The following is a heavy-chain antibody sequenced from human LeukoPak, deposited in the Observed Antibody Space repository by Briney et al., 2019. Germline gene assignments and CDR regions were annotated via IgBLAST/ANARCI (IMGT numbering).Heavy chain of an antibody. CDR3: ASISSGYPRGGYYFDY. CDR1: GFTVSSNY. Sequence: GGSLRLSCAASGFTVSSNYMSWVRQAPGKGLEWVSAIYSGGSTYYADSVKGRFTISRDNSKNTLYLQMNSLRAEDTAVYYCASISSGYPRGGYYFDYWGQGTLVTVSS. J-gene: IGHJ4*02. V-gene: IGHV3-66*01. D-gene: IGHD3-22*01. CDR2: IYSGGST.